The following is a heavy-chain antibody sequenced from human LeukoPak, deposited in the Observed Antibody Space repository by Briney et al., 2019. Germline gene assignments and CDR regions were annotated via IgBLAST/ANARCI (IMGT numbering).Heavy chain of an antibody. CDR3: ARGLLWFGESFGNY. J-gene: IGHJ4*02. V-gene: IGHV1-8*01. CDR1: AYTFTSYD. Sequence: ASVKVSCKASAYTFTSYDINWVRQATGQGLEWMGWMNPNSGNTGYAQKFQGRVTMTRNTSISTAYMELSSLRSEDTAVYYCARGLLWFGESFGNYWGQGTLVTVSS. D-gene: IGHD3-10*01. CDR2: MNPNSGNT.